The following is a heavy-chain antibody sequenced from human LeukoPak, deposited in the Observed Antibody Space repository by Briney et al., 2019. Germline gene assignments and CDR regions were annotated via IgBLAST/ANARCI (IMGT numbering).Heavy chain of an antibody. CDR2: IYTSGST. Sequence: SETLSLTCTVSGGSISSYYWSWIRQPAGKGLEWIGRIYTSGSTNYNPSLKSRVTMSVDTSKNQFSLKLSSVTAADTAVYYCARAIAVAGTSDRHYYYGMDVWGQGTTVTVSS. CDR1: GGSISSYY. CDR3: ARAIAVAGTSDRHYYYGMDV. V-gene: IGHV4-4*07. D-gene: IGHD6-19*01. J-gene: IGHJ6*02.